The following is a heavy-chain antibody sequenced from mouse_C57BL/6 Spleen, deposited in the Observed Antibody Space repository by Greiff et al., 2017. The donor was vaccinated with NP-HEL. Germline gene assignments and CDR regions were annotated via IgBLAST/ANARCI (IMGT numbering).Heavy chain of an antibody. CDR3: ARTASGGYPFDY. Sequence: VQLQQPGAELVKPGASVKMSCKASGYTFTSYWITWVKQRPGQGLEWIGDIYPGSGSTNYNEKFKSKATLTVDTSSSTADMQLRSLTSVDSAVSYCARTASGGYPFDYWGQGTTLTVSS. V-gene: IGHV1-55*01. J-gene: IGHJ2*01. CDR1: GYTFTSYW. D-gene: IGHD1-1*02. CDR2: IYPGSGST.